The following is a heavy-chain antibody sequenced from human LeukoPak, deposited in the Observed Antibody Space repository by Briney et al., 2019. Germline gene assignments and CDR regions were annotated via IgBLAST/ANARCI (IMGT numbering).Heavy chain of an antibody. V-gene: IGHV1-18*01. CDR1: GYTFTSYG. CDR3: ASRPVVTEELTS. CDR2: ISAYNGNT. Sequence: ASVTVSCKASGYTFTSYGISWVRQAPGQGLEWMGWISAYNGNTNYAQKLQGRVTMTTDTSTSTAYMELRSLRSDDTAVYYCASRPVVTEELTSWGQGTLVTVSS. J-gene: IGHJ4*02. D-gene: IGHD2-21*02.